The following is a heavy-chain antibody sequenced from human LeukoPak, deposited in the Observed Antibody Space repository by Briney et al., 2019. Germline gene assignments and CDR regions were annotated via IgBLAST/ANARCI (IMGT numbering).Heavy chain of an antibody. CDR2: IIPIFGTA. Sequence: GASVKVSCKASGGTFRRYAISWVRQAPGQGLEWMVGIIPIFGTANYAQKFQGRVTITTDESTSTAYMELSSLRSEDTAVYYCATSIAAAHAFDIWGQGTMVTVSS. J-gene: IGHJ3*02. V-gene: IGHV1-69*05. CDR1: GGTFRRYA. D-gene: IGHD6-6*01. CDR3: ATSIAAAHAFDI.